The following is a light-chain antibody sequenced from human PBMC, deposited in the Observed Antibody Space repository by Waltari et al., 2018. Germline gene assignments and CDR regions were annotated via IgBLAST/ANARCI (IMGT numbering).Light chain of an antibody. CDR3: QQYHSSPQT. J-gene: IGKJ1*01. Sequence: EIVFTQSPGTVSLSPGECATLSCRASQSVSSNYLAWYQQKPGQAPRLLISGASSRATGIPDRFSGGGSGTDFTLTISRLEPEDFAVYYCQQYHSSPQTFGQGTKVEIK. CDR1: QSVSSNY. V-gene: IGKV3-20*01. CDR2: GAS.